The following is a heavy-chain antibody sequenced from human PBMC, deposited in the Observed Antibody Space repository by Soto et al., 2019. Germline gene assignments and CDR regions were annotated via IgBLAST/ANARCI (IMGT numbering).Heavy chain of an antibody. J-gene: IGHJ4*02. V-gene: IGHV3-43*01. CDR2: ISWDGGST. CDR3: AKDGNSGSYYLFDY. CDR1: GFTFDDYT. Sequence: GGSLRVSCAASGFTFDDYTMHWVRPAPGKGLEWVSLISWDGGSTYYADSVKGRFTISRDNSKNSLYLQMNSLRTEDTALYYCAKDGNSGSYYLFDYWGQGTLVTVSS. D-gene: IGHD1-26*01.